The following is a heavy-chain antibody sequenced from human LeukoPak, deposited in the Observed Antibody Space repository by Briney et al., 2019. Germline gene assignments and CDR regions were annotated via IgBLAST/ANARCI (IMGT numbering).Heavy chain of an antibody. Sequence: ASVKVSCKASGYTFTSYYIYWVRQAPGQGLEWMGIINPSRGSTNYAQRFQGRVTMTRDMSTSTVYMELSSLRSEDTAIYYCARGGHVRVYDNSAYYGHEWGQGTLVTVSS. J-gene: IGHJ4*02. CDR3: ARGGHVRVYDNSAYYGHE. CDR2: INPSRGST. CDR1: GYTFTSYY. V-gene: IGHV1-46*01. D-gene: IGHD3-22*01.